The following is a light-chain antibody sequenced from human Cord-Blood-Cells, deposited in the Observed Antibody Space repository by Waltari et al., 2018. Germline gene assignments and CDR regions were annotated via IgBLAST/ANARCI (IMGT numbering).Light chain of an antibody. CDR2: EGS. CDR3: CSYAGSSTWV. V-gene: IGLV2-23*01. CDR1: SSDVGSYNL. Sequence: QSALTQPASVSGSPGPSITLPCTGTSSDVGSYNLVSWYQQHPGKDPKLMIYEGSKRPSGVSNRFSGSKSGNTASLTISGLQAEDEADYYCCSYAGSSTWVFGGGTKLTVL. J-gene: IGLJ3*02.